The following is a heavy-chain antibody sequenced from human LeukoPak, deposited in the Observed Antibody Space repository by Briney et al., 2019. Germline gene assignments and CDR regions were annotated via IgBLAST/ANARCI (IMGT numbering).Heavy chain of an antibody. CDR3: ARDDCGDTCYPGGY. J-gene: IGHJ4*02. CDR1: GYTFTKYV. V-gene: IGHV1-3*01. D-gene: IGHD2-21*01. CDR2: INAGNGDT. Sequence: ASVKVSCKASGYTFTKYVVHWVRQAPGQRPEWMGWINAGNGDTKYSQNLQDRVTITGDTSANTAYMELSSLTSEDTALYYCARDDCGDTCYPGGYWGQGTLVTVSS.